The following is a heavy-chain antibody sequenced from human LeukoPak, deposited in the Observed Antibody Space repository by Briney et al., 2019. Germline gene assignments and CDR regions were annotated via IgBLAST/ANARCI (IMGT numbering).Heavy chain of an antibody. CDR2: ISAYNTIT. CDR1: GYTLTSCG. V-gene: IGHV1-18*01. CDR3: ARVYPGIVGATNAFDI. D-gene: IGHD1-26*01. J-gene: IGHJ3*02. Sequence: ASVKVSCKASGYTLTSCGISWVRQAPGQGLEWMGWISAYNTITNSAQKLQGRVTMATDTSTSTAYMELRSLRSDDTAVYYCARVYPGIVGATNAFDIWGQGTMVTVSS.